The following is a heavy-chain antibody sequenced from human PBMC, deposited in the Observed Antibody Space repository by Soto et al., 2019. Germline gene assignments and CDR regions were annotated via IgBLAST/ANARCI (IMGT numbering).Heavy chain of an antibody. V-gene: IGHV1-69*01. J-gene: IGHJ5*02. CDR2: IIPIFGTA. CDR3: ARSVDSSGWWRWWFDP. CDR1: GGTFSSYA. D-gene: IGHD3-22*01. Sequence: QVQLVQSGAEVKKPGSSVKVSCKASGGTFSSYAISWVRQAPGQGLEWMGGIIPIFGTANYAQKFQGRVTITADESTRTDYMELSSLRSEDTAVYYCARSVDSSGWWRWWFDPWGQGTLVTVSS.